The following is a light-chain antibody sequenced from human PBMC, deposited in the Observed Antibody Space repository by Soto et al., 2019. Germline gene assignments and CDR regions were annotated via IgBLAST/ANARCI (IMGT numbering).Light chain of an antibody. Sequence: DIQMTQSPSSVSASVGDRVTITCRASQGINNWLAWYQQQPGKAPKLLIYATSSLHSGVPSRFSSSGSGTDFTLTISSLQPEDFATYYCQQANSFPYTFGQGTKLEIK. CDR2: ATS. J-gene: IGKJ2*01. V-gene: IGKV1-12*01. CDR3: QQANSFPYT. CDR1: QGINNW.